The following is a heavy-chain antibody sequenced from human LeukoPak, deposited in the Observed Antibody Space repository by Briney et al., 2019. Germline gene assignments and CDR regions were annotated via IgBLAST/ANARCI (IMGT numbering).Heavy chain of an antibody. CDR3: SRGVVVQAAMGAVAFDI. J-gene: IGHJ3*02. CDR1: GYIYTSYD. Sequence: ASVTVSCKASGYIYTSYDINWVRQPSGKGLEWMGWMNPNSGNTGYTQKFQGRVTVTRNTSISTAYMELSSLRSEDTAVYYCSRGVVVQAAMGAVAFDIGGQGTMVTVSS. V-gene: IGHV1-8*01. CDR2: MNPNSGNT. D-gene: IGHD2-2*01.